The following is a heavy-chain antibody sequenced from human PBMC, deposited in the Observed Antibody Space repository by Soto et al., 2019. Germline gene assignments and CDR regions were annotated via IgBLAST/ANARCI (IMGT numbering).Heavy chain of an antibody. J-gene: IGHJ4*02. CDR1: GFTFSSYA. CDR3: AKGALSTYFD. D-gene: IGHD3-9*01. V-gene: IGHV3-23*01. CDR2: ISGSGGSPT. Sequence: GGSLRLSCAASGFTFSSYAMSWVRQAPGKGLEWVSAISGSGGSPTYYADSVKGRFTISRDNSKNTLYLQMNSLRAEDTAVYYCAKGALSTYFDWGQGTLVTVSS.